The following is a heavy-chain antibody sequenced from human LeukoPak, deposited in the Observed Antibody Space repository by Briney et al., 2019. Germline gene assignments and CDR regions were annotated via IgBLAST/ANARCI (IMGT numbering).Heavy chain of an antibody. J-gene: IGHJ4*02. Sequence: PGGSLRLSCAASGFTFNGFSMTWVRQAPGKGLEWVANINQDGSEKSYVDSVKGRFTISGDNAKNSVYLHMTGLRAEDTAVYYCARSRLGYSSQNQLDYWGQGTLVTVSS. CDR3: ARSRLGYSSQNQLDY. D-gene: IGHD6-13*01. CDR2: INQDGSEK. V-gene: IGHV3-7*01. CDR1: GFTFNGFS.